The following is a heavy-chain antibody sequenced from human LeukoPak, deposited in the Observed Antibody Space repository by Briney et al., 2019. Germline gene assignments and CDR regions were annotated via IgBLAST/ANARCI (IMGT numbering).Heavy chain of an antibody. V-gene: IGHV3-30*18. J-gene: IGHJ4*02. CDR2: ISYDGSNK. CDR1: GFTFSSYN. D-gene: IGHD6-19*01. Sequence: GGSLRLSCAASGFTFSSYNMNWVRQAPGKGLEWAAVISYDGSNKYYADSVKGRFTVSRDNSKNTLYLQVNSLRVEDTAVYYCAKVRWDNSGWYYSDSWGQGTLVTVSS. CDR3: AKVRWDNSGWYYSDS.